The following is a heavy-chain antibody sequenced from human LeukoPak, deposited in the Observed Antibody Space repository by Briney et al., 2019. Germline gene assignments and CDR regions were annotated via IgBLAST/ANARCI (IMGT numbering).Heavy chain of an antibody. D-gene: IGHD6-6*01. V-gene: IGHV4-39*07. CDR3: ARESSSSRYFMDV. J-gene: IGHJ6*03. CDR2: IHFSGST. CDR1: GGSTRTSTSY. Sequence: SETLSLTCSVSGGSTRTSTSYWGWVRQPPGKGLEWIGSIHFSGSTYKNPSLKSRVTISMGTSGSQFSLKVTSLTAADSAVYFCARESSSSRYFMDVWGRGTTVTVSS.